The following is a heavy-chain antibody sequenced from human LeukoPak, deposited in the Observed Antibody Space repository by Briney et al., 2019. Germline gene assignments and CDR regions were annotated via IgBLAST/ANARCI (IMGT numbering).Heavy chain of an antibody. V-gene: IGHV4-59*01. D-gene: IGHD3-10*01. CDR2: IDYSGST. Sequence: SSETLSLTCTVSGGSISSYYWSWIRQPPGKGLEGMGYIDYSGSTNYNPSLKSRVTISVDTSKNQFSLKLSSVTAADTAVYYCARAHYGSGSYNWFDPWGQGTLVTVSS. CDR3: ARAHYGSGSYNWFDP. J-gene: IGHJ5*02. CDR1: GGSISSYY.